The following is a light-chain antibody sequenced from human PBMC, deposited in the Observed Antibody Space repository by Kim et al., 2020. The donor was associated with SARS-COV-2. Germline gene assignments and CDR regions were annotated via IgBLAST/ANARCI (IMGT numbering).Light chain of an antibody. CDR3: QQGYST. CDR2: KAS. CDR1: QNIDNW. Sequence: DIQMTQSPSTLSASVGDRVTITCRATQNIDNWLAWYQQKPGKAPKLLIYKASRLHSGVPSRFSGSGSGTDFTLTISTLQPEDFGTYYCQQGYSTFGQGTKLEI. V-gene: IGKV1-5*03. J-gene: IGKJ2*01.